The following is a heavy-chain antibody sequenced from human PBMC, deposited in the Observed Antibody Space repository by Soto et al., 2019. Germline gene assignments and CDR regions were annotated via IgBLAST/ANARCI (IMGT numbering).Heavy chain of an antibody. J-gene: IGHJ4*02. Sequence: SETLSLTCAVSGGSISSSHWWSWVRQPPGKGLEWIGEIFHSGSTNYNPSLNSRVTISVDKSKNQFSLKLSSVTAADTAVYYCARPRSRRYCSSTSCPRQFDYWGQGTLVTVSS. CDR1: GGSISSSHW. V-gene: IGHV4-4*02. CDR3: ARPRSRRYCSSTSCPRQFDY. D-gene: IGHD2-2*01. CDR2: IFHSGST.